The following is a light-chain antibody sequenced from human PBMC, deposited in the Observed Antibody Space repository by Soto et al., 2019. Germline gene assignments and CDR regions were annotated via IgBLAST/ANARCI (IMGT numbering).Light chain of an antibody. Sequence: ELVRTQYPAPMSVSPGERATLSCRASQSVSSNLAWYQQKPGQAPRLLTYGASTRATGVPARFSGSGSETEFALTISSLQSEDFTVYFCQQYNTRPQTFGQVTRLE. V-gene: IGKV3-15*01. CDR1: QSVSSN. CDR2: GAS. CDR3: QQYNTRPQT. J-gene: IGKJ5*01.